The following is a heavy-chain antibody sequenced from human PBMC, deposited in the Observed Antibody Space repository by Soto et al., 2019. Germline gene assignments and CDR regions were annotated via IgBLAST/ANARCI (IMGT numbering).Heavy chain of an antibody. CDR3: ARSPVAGDY. D-gene: IGHD6-19*01. J-gene: IGHJ4*02. CDR1: GYTFTSYY. Sequence: QVQLVQSGAEVKKPGASVKVSCKASGYTFTSYYVHWVRQAPGQGLEWMGIINPSGGSTNYAQKCQGRVTRARNTSRSTVDLEMSSLKSDDTAVYYCARSPVAGDYWGQGTLVTVSS. V-gene: IGHV1-46*01. CDR2: INPSGGST.